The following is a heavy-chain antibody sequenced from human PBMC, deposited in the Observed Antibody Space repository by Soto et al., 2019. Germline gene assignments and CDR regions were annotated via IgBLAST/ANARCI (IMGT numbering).Heavy chain of an antibody. CDR1: GYTFTNYA. V-gene: IGHV1-18*01. CDR2: ISAYSGDT. CDR3: ARDGRAFSIFGETMDV. Sequence: VQLLQSGGEVRKPGASVKVSCKTSGYTFTNYAINWVRQAPGQGLQGMGWISAYSGDTKYAQRFQDRLTVTTDPSTTTAYMELRSLRSDDTAVYYCARDGRAFSIFGETMDVWGQGTTVTVSS. D-gene: IGHD3-3*01. J-gene: IGHJ6*02.